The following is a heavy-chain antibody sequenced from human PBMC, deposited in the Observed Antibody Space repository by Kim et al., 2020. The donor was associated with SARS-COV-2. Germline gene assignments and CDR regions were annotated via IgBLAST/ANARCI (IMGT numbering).Heavy chain of an antibody. J-gene: IGHJ3*02. V-gene: IGHV5-51*01. CDR3: ARGGYDILAGYAGGRNAFDN. CDR2: IYPGDSDT. CDR1: GYSFTSYW. Sequence: GESLKISCKGSGYSFTSYWIGWVRQMPGKGLEWMGIIYPGDSDTRYSPSFQGQVTISADRSISTAYLQWSSLKASDTAMYYCARGGYDILAGYAGGRNAFDNWSQGTMVTVSS. D-gene: IGHD3-9*01.